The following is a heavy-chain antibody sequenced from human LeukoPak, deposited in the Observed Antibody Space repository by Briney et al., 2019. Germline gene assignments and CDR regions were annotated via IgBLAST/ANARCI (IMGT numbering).Heavy chain of an antibody. V-gene: IGHV1-69*05. D-gene: IGHD6-19*01. CDR3: ARGLGSASLGLDY. Sequence: ASVTVSCNVSGDAPSTYAITWVRQAHGQGLEWVGEVIPVVDTTNYAPSFQGRVTITTDASTSTAYMEMTRLTSADTAVYYCARGLGSASLGLDYWGQGTLVTVSS. J-gene: IGHJ4*02. CDR1: GDAPSTYA. CDR2: VIPVVDTT.